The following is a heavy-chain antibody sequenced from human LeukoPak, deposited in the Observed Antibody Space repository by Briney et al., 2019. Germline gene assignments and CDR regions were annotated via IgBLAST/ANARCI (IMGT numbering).Heavy chain of an antibody. CDR1: GGSISSDY. Sequence: SETLSLTCTVSGGSISSDYWSWIRQPAGKGLEWIGRIYNTGTTNYNSPLKSRVTMSVDTSTNQFSLRLTSVTAADTAVYYCARGTSCYFFSCWFDPWGQGTLVTVSS. V-gene: IGHV4-4*07. CDR3: ARGTSCYFFSCWFDP. CDR2: IYNTGTT. J-gene: IGHJ5*02. D-gene: IGHD2-2*01.